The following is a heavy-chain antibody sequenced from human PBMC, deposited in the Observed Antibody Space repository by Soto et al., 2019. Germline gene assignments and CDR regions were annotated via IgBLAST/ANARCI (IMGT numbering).Heavy chain of an antibody. CDR3: ARDIVGYSSSWYDFDY. Sequence: EVQLVESGGGLVQPGGSLRLSCAASGFTFSSYSMNWVRQAPGKGLEWVSYISSSSSTIYYADSVKGRFTISRDNAKNSLDLQMNSLRDEDTAVYYCARDIVGYSSSWYDFDYWGQGTLVTVSS. CDR1: GFTFSSYS. V-gene: IGHV3-48*02. J-gene: IGHJ4*02. CDR2: ISSSSSTI. D-gene: IGHD6-13*01.